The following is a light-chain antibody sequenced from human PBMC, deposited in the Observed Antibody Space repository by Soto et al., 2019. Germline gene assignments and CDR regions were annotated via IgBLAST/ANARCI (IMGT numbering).Light chain of an antibody. CDR1: QSFTSRS. V-gene: IGKV3-20*01. CDR2: GAS. J-gene: IGKJ1*01. CDR3: QQYDSSPRT. Sequence: EIVLTQSPGTLSLSPGERATLSCRASQSFTSRSLAWYQQKPGLAPRLLISGASNRAAGIPDRFSGSGSGPDFTLTISRLEPEDFAGYYCQQYDSSPRTCDQGPKVEIQ.